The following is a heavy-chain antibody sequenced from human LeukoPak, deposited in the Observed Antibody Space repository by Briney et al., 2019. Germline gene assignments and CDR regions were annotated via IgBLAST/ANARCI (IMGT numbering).Heavy chain of an antibody. CDR1: GYTFTSYY. V-gene: IGHV1-46*01. Sequence: GASAKVSCKASGYTFTSYYMNWVRQAPGQGLEWMGIINPSGGSTSYAQKFQGRVTMTRDTSTSTVYMELSSLRSEDTAVYYCFLGGPPESYLDYWGQGTLVTVSS. CDR3: FLGGPPESYLDY. CDR2: INPSGGST. J-gene: IGHJ4*02. D-gene: IGHD2-15*01.